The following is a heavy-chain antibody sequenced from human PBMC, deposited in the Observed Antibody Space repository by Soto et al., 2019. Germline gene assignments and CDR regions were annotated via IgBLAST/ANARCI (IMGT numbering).Heavy chain of an antibody. V-gene: IGHV4-34*01. CDR1: GGSFSGYY. Sequence: PSETLSLTCAVYGGSFSGYYWSWIRQPPEKGLEWIGEINHSGSTNYNPSLKSRVTISVDTSKNQFSLKLSSVTAADPAVYYCARGRHYYGSGSYYNKYYYYYYMDVWGKGTTVTVSS. D-gene: IGHD3-10*01. CDR3: ARGRHYYGSGSYYNKYYYYYYMDV. J-gene: IGHJ6*03. CDR2: INHSGST.